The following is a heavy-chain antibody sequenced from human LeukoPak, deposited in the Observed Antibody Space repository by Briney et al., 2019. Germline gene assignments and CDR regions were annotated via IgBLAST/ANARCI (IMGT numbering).Heavy chain of an antibody. CDR2: ISPSGGST. V-gene: IGHV1-46*03. D-gene: IGHD5-12*01. Sequence: ASVKVSCKASGYTFTSYYMHWVRQAPGQGLEWMGIISPSGGSTSYAQKFQGRVTMTRDTSTSTVYMELSSLRSEDTAVYYCARGHSGYDRTNWFDPWGQGTLVTVSS. J-gene: IGHJ5*02. CDR3: ARGHSGYDRTNWFDP. CDR1: GYTFTSYY.